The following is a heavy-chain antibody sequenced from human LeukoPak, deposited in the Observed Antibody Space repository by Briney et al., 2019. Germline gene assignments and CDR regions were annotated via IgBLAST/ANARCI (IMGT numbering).Heavy chain of an antibody. J-gene: IGHJ5*02. CDR3: AKTLVASPGNTGGP. CDR1: GFTFSSYW. D-gene: IGHD6-6*01. V-gene: IGHV3-74*01. Sequence: PGGSLRLSCAASGFTFSSYWMHWVRQAPGKGLVWVSLINSDGSSTTYADSVKGRFTISRDNAKNTLYLQMNSLRAEDTAVYYCAKTLVASPGNTGGPWGQGTLVTVSS. CDR2: INSDGSST.